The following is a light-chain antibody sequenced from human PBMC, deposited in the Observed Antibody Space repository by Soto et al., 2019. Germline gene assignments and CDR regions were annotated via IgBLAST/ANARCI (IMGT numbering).Light chain of an antibody. CDR3: CSYAGSSTYV. CDR1: INDVGSYNL. CDR2: EDS. J-gene: IGLJ1*01. Sequence: QSVLTQPASVSGSPGQSITISCTGTINDVGSYNLASWYQQHPGKDPKLMISEDSKRPSGVSTRFSGSKSGITASLTISGLRAEDEADYYCCSYAGSSTYVFGTGTKVTVL. V-gene: IGLV2-23*01.